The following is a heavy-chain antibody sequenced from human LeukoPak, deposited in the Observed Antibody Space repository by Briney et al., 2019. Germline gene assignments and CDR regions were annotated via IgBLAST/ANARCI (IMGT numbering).Heavy chain of an antibody. CDR1: GYSFTSYW. CDR2: IYPGDSDT. V-gene: IGHV5-51*01. CDR3: ARHRPGYCSGGSCYSRYYYGMDV. D-gene: IGHD2-15*01. J-gene: IGHJ6*02. Sequence: GESLKISCKGSGYSFTSYWIGWVRQMPGKGLGWMGIIYPGDSDTRYSPSFQGQVTISADKSISPAYLQWSSLKASDTAMYYCARHRPGYCSGGSCYSRYYYGMDVWGQGTTVTVSS.